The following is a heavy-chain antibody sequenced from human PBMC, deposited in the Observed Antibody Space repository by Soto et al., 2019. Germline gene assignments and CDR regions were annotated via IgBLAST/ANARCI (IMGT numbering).Heavy chain of an antibody. CDR1: GFTFSSYA. CDR3: ARKDCSGGSCYFFP. Sequence: PGGSLRLSCAASGFTFSSYAMHWVRQAPGKGLEYVSAISSNGGSTYYANSVKGRFTISRDNSKNTLYLQMGSLRAEDMAVYYCARKDCSGGSCYFFPWGQGTLVTVSS. V-gene: IGHV3-64*01. D-gene: IGHD2-15*01. CDR2: ISSNGGST. J-gene: IGHJ5*02.